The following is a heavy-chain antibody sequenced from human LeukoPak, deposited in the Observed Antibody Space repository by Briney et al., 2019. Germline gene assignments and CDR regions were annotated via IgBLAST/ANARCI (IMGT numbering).Heavy chain of an antibody. CDR2: ISGSGDST. Sequence: PGRSLRLSCAASGFTFSSYAMHWVRQAPGKGLEWVSAISGSGDSTYYADSVKGRFTISRDNSKNTLYLQMNSLRAEDTAVYYCAKDRRSCSSTSCPYYFDYWGQGTLVTVSS. D-gene: IGHD2-2*01. CDR1: GFTFSSYA. CDR3: AKDRRSCSSTSCPYYFDY. J-gene: IGHJ4*02. V-gene: IGHV3-23*01.